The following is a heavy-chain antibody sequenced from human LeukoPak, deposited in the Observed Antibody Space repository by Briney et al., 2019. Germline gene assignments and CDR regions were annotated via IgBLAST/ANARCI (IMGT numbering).Heavy chain of an antibody. Sequence: GSLRLSCAASGFTFSTYWMTWVRPVPGKGLERVANIKVDGSEVYYVASVKGRFTISRSNAKNSVYLQMNSLRAEDTAVYYCARDRGWQTFDYWGQGTLVTVSS. CDR2: IKVDGSEV. D-gene: IGHD6-19*01. J-gene: IGHJ4*02. V-gene: IGHV3-7*01. CDR1: GFTFSTYW. CDR3: ARDRGWQTFDY.